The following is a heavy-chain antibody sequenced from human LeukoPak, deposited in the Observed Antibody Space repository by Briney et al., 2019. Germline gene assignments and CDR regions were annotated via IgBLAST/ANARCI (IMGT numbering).Heavy chain of an antibody. D-gene: IGHD3/OR15-3a*01. J-gene: IGHJ4*02. CDR1: GFTVSSNY. V-gene: IGHV3-53*01. Sequence: GGSLRLSCAASGFTVSSNYMSWVRQAPGKGLEGVSVIYSGCSTYYADSVKGRFTISRDSSKNKLYLQMNSLSAEDTAVYYCARDQFAFGLFDYWGQGTLVTVSS. CDR2: IYSGCST. CDR3: ARDQFAFGLFDY.